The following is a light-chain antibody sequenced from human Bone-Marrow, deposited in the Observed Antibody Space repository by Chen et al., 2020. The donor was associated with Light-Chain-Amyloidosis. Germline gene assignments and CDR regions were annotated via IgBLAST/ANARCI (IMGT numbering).Light chain of an antibody. CDR3: GSYAGSNTVV. CDR2: EVN. V-gene: IGLV2-23*02. J-gene: IGLJ2*01. CDR1: SSDVGNYNL. Sequence: QSVLTQPASVSGSPGQSITISCTGSSSDVGNYNLVSWYQQHPGKAPKLMIFEVNKRPSGVSNRFSGSKSGNTASLTISGLLAEDEADYHCGSYAGSNTVVFGGGTKLTVL.